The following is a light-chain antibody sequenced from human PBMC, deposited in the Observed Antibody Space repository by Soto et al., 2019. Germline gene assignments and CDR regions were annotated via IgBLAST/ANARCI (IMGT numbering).Light chain of an antibody. CDR2: GAS. Sequence: EVVMTQSPATLSVSPGERATLSCRASQIISSTYLGWYQQKPGQAPRLLIYGASSRATGIPDRFSGSGSGTDFTLTISRLEPEDFAVYYCQQYGSSHWTFGQGTKVDIK. V-gene: IGKV3-20*01. CDR1: QIISSTY. CDR3: QQYGSSHWT. J-gene: IGKJ1*01.